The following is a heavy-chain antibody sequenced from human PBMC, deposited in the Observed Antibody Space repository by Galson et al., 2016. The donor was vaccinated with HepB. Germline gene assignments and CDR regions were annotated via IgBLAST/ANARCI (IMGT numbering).Heavy chain of an antibody. V-gene: IGHV3-33*01. CDR2: IWYDGSES. Sequence: SLRLSCAASGFSFHRFVMHWVRQAPGKRLEWVAVIWYDGSESEYLDSVQGRFTVSRDNSKKTLYLQMDSLRNDDTAVYYCARGKGADYKDAFELWGQGTRVTVSS. CDR1: GFSFHRFV. CDR3: ARGKGADYKDAFEL. J-gene: IGHJ3*01. D-gene: IGHD4-11*01.